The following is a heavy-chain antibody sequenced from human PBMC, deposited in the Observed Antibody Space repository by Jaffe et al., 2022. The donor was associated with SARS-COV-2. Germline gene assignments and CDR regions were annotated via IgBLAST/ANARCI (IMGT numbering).Heavy chain of an antibody. CDR3: ARGPLLRLGEFY. D-gene: IGHD3-16*01. V-gene: IGHV1-3*01. J-gene: IGHJ4*02. CDR2: INAGNGNT. CDR1: GYTFTSYA. Sequence: QVQLVQSGAEVKKPGASVKVSCKASGYTFTSYAMHWVRQAPGQRLEWMGWINAGNGNTKYSQKFQGRVTITRDTSASTAYMELSSLRSEDTAVYYCARGPLLRLGEFYWGQGTLVTVSS.